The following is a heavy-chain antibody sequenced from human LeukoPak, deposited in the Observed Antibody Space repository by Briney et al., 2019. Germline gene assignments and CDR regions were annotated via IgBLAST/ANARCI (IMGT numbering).Heavy chain of an antibody. V-gene: IGHV3-53*01. CDR3: AREVRGSYVY. J-gene: IGHJ4*02. CDR2: IYSGGST. Sequence: GGSLRLSCAASGFTVSSNYMSWVRQAPGKGLEWVSVIYSGGSTYYADSVKGRFTISRDNAKNSLYLQMNSLRAEDTAVYYCAREVRGSYVYWGQGTLVTVSS. D-gene: IGHD1-26*01. CDR1: GFTVSSNY.